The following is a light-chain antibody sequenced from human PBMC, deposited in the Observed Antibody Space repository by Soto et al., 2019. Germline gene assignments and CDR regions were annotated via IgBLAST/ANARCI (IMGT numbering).Light chain of an antibody. J-gene: IGKJ5*01. CDR1: QSVASTY. V-gene: IGKV3-20*01. Sequence: EIVLTQSPGTLSLSPGERATLSCWASQSVASTYLGWYQQKPGQAPWLLIYGASSRATGIPDRFSGSGSGTDFTLTISRLEPEDFALYYCQQYAGSPTFGQGTRLEIK. CDR2: GAS. CDR3: QQYAGSPT.